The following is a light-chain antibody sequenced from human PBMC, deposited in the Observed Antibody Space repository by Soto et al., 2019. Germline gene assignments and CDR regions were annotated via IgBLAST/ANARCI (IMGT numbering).Light chain of an antibody. CDR3: LLSYGGARV. J-gene: IGLJ2*01. Sequence: QAVVTREPSLTVSPGGTVTLTCGSSTGAVTSGHYPYWFQKKPGQAPRTLIYDTTNTHSWTPARFSGSLPGGKAALTLSGAQPEDEAEYYCLLSYGGARVFGGGTKLTVL. CDR2: DTT. CDR1: TGAVTSGHY. V-gene: IGLV7-46*01.